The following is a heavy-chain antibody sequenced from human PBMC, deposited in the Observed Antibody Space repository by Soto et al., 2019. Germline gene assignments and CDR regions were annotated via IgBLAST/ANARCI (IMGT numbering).Heavy chain of an antibody. CDR1: GYTFTDYY. CDR2: INPESGNP. CDR3: ASEDCRNTNCLKGFDY. Sequence: ASVKVSCKASGYTFTDYYMHWVRQAPGQGFEWVGGINPESGNPKYVPKFQGRVTVTRDTSTSTAYMELNRLTSDDTTVYYCASEDCRNTNCLKGFDYWGQGTLVTVSS. V-gene: IGHV1-2*02. J-gene: IGHJ4*02. D-gene: IGHD2-15*01.